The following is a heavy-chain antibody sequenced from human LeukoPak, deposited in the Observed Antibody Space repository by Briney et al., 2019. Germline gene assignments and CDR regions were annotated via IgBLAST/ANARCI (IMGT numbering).Heavy chain of an antibody. D-gene: IGHD3-22*01. V-gene: IGHV4-61*01. Sequence: SETLSLTCTVSGGSVSSGSYYWSWIRQPPGKGLVWIGYIYYSGRTNYNPSLKSRVTISVDTSKNQFSLKLSSVTAADTAVYYCATIGYFDYWGQGTLVTVSS. CDR2: IYYSGRT. CDR3: ATIGYFDY. CDR1: GGSVSSGSYY. J-gene: IGHJ4*02.